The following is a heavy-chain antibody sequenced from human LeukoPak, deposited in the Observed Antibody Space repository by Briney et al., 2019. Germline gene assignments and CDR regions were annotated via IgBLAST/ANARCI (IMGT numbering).Heavy chain of an antibody. CDR3: ARIFWGSSAYYFEY. Sequence: GGSLRLSCAASGFTLSRYWMTWVRQAPGKGLEWVANTKQDGSEIYYVDSVKGRFTISRDNAKNSLYLQMNSLRAEDTAVYYCARIFWGSSAYYFEYWGQGTLVTVSS. V-gene: IGHV3-7*02. J-gene: IGHJ4*02. CDR2: TKQDGSEI. D-gene: IGHD3-16*01. CDR1: GFTLSRYW.